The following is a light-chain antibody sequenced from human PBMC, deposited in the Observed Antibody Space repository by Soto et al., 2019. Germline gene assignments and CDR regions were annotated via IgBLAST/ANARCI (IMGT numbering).Light chain of an antibody. J-gene: IGKJ1*01. Sequence: VMTQSPVTLSVSPGETATLSCKASQNILRTLAWYQQKPGQPPRLLIYGASTRVTGIPARFSGNGSGTEFTLPISRLQSEDFPVYYCHQYNNGPPWTFGQGPKGEV. CDR3: HQYNNGPPWT. CDR1: QNILRT. V-gene: IGKV3D-15*01. CDR2: GAS.